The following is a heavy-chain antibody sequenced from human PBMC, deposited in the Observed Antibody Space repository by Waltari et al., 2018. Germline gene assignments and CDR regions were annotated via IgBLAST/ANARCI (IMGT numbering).Heavy chain of an antibody. CDR1: GGSFTGYSF. CDR2: INHSGST. D-gene: IGHD2-21*01. J-gene: IGHJ2*01. Sequence: QVQLPQWGAGLLKPSETLSLTCGVYGGSFTGYSFWTWTRQSPGKGLAWIGEINHSGSTNYNPSLKSRLTISVDTSKNQFSLNLSSVTAADTAVYYCARRVIQWYFDFWGRGTLVTVSS. V-gene: IGHV4-34*01. CDR3: ARRVIQWYFDF.